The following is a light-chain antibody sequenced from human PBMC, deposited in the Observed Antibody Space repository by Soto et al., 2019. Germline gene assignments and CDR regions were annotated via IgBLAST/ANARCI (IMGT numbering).Light chain of an antibody. CDR3: QQRSNWTPGIT. Sequence: EIVLTQSPATLSLSPGERATLSCRASQSVSSYLAWYQQKPGQAPRLLIYDASNRATGIPARFSGSGSGTDFTFTITSLEPEDFALYYSQQRSNWTPGITFGPGTKVDIK. CDR2: DAS. V-gene: IGKV3-11*01. CDR1: QSVSSY. J-gene: IGKJ3*01.